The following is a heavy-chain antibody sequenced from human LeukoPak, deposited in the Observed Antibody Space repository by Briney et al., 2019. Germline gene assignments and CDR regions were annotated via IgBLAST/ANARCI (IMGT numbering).Heavy chain of an antibody. Sequence: SETLSLTCAVYGGSFSGYYWSWIRQHPGKGLEWIGYIYYSGSTYYNPSLKSRVTISVDTSKNQFSLKLSSVTAADTAVYYCARSSGNSVLYDYWGQGTLVTVSS. J-gene: IGHJ4*02. CDR1: GGSFSGYY. D-gene: IGHD4-23*01. CDR2: IYYSGST. CDR3: ARSSGNSVLYDY. V-gene: IGHV4-31*11.